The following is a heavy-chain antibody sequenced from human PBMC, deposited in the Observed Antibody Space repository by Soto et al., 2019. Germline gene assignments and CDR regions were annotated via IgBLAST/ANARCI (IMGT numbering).Heavy chain of an antibody. J-gene: IGHJ4*02. D-gene: IGHD3-10*01. V-gene: IGHV4-59*01. Sequence: SETLSLTCTVSGGSISSYYWSWIRQPPGKGLEWIGYIYYSGSTNYNPSLKSRVTISVDTSKNQFSLKLSSVTAADTAVYYCARGVPMVRGVIIWGQGTLVTISS. CDR1: GGSISSYY. CDR3: ARGVPMVRGVII. CDR2: IYYSGST.